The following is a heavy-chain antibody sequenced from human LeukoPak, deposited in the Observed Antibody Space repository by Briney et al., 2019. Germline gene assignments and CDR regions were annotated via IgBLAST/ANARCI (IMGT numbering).Heavy chain of an antibody. J-gene: IGHJ6*04. CDR3: ARRYYASGSPLV. V-gene: IGHV1-2*02. CDR2: INPNNGGT. CDR1: GYIFTGYY. Sequence: ASVKVSCKASGYIFTGYYMHWVRQAPGQGLEWMGWINPNNGGTNYAQKFQGRVTMTRDTSIGTAYMELSRLRSDDTAVYYCARRYYASGSPLVWGKGTTVTVSS. D-gene: IGHD3-10*01.